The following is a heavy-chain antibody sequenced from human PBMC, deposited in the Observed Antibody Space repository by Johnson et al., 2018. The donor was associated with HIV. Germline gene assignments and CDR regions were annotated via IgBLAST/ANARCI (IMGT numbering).Heavy chain of an antibody. CDR3: ARGTPYGGNSWDFDI. J-gene: IGHJ3*02. CDR1: GFTFDDYA. Sequence: VQLVESGGGLVQPGRSLRLSCAASGFTFDDYAMHWVRQAPGKGLEWVSGISWNSGSIGYADSVKGRFTISRDNAKNSVYLQMNSLRAEDTAVYYCARGTPYGGNSWDFDIWGQGTMVTVSS. V-gene: IGHV3-9*01. D-gene: IGHD4-23*01. CDR2: ISWNSGSI.